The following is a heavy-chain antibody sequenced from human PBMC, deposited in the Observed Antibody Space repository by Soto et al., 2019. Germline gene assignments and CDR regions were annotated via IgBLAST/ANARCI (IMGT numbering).Heavy chain of an antibody. J-gene: IGHJ4*02. Sequence: GESLKISCKASGYSFTSYWIGWVRQVPGEGLEWMGIIYPGDSEIRYNPSFQGQVTISADKSITTAYLQWSRLATSDTAMYYCARHSEDTVTPDFWGQGTLVTVSS. CDR2: IYPGDSEI. CDR3: ARHSEDTVTPDF. CDR1: GYSFTSYW. V-gene: IGHV5-51*01. D-gene: IGHD4-17*01.